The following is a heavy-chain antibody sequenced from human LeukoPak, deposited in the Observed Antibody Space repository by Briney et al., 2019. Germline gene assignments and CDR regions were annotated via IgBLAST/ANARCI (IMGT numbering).Heavy chain of an antibody. CDR1: GFTFSTYT. D-gene: IGHD6-19*01. Sequence: GGSLRLSWAASGFTFSTYTMTWVRQAPGKGLECISYISISIRTIYYADSVKGRSTISRDNAKNSLYLQMNGLRAEDTAVYYCARKGAVAGTLDHWGQGTLVTVSS. CDR3: ARKGAVAGTLDH. CDR2: ISISIRTI. J-gene: IGHJ5*02. V-gene: IGHV3-48*01.